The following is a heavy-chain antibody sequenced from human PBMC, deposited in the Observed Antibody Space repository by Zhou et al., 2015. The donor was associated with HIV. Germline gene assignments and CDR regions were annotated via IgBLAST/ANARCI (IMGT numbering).Heavy chain of an antibody. CDR3: ARVPTTVTTGGRLRPSYYGMDV. V-gene: IGHV1-18*01. CDR1: GGTFVSYA. D-gene: IGHD4-17*01. CDR2: ISGYNGNT. J-gene: IGHJ6*02. Sequence: QVQLVQSGAEVKKPGSSVKVSCKASGGTFVSYAITWVRQAPGQGLEWMGGISGYNGNTNYAQKLQGRVTMTTDTSTSTAYMELRSLRSDDTAVYYCARVPTTVTTGGRLRPSYYGMDVWGQGTTVTVSS.